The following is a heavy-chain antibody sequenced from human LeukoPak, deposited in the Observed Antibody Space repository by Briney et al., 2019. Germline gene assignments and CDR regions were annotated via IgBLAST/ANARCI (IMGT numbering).Heavy chain of an antibody. J-gene: IGHJ3*02. CDR2: IYHSGST. Sequence: SETLSLTCTVSGGSFSSSDYYWGWIRQPPGKGLEWIGSIYHSGSTYYNPSLKSRVTISVDTSKNQFSLKLSSVTAADTAVYFCARGPYSYDSSGAFDIWGQGTMVTVSS. V-gene: IGHV4-39*07. CDR1: GGSFSSSDYY. CDR3: ARGPYSYDSSGAFDI. D-gene: IGHD3-22*01.